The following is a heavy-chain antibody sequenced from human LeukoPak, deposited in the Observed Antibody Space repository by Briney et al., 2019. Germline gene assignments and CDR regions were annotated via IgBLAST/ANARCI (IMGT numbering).Heavy chain of an antibody. D-gene: IGHD6-6*01. J-gene: IGHJ6*02. V-gene: IGHV3-20*01. CDR2: INWNGGST. CDR1: GFTFDDYG. CDR3: ARTSSYYYGMDV. Sequence: GGSLRLSCAASGFTFDDYGMSWVRQAPGKGLEWVSGINWNGGSTGYADSVRGRFTISRDNAKNSLYLQMNSLRAEDTALYHCARTSSYYYGMDVWGQGTTVTVSS.